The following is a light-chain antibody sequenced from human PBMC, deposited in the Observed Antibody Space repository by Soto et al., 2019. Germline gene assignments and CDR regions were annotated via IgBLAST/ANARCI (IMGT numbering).Light chain of an antibody. J-gene: IGKJ1*01. V-gene: IGKV1-5*01. Sequence: DIQMTQSPSTLSASVGDRVTITCRASQSISSWLAWYQQKPGKAPKLLIYDASSLESEVPSRFSGSGSGTEFTLTISSLQPDDFATYYCQQYNSYPWTFGQGTKVE. CDR2: DAS. CDR1: QSISSW. CDR3: QQYNSYPWT.